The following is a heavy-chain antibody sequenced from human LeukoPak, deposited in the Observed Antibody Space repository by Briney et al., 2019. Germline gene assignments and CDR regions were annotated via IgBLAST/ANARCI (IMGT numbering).Heavy chain of an antibody. CDR1: GGSFSGYY. CDR2: INHSGST. D-gene: IGHD3-22*01. Sequence: SETLSLTCAVYGGSFSGYYWSWIRQPPGKGLEWIGEINHSGSTNYNPSLKSRVTISVDTSKNQFSLKLSSVTAADTAVYYCARVPLGDYDSSGYLIGFDYWGQGTLVTVSS. J-gene: IGHJ4*02. V-gene: IGHV4-34*01. CDR3: ARVPLGDYDSSGYLIGFDY.